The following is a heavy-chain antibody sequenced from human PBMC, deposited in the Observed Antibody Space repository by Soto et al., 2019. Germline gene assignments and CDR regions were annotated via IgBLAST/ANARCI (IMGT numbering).Heavy chain of an antibody. CDR3: ARGGSSRYGVDS. D-gene: IGHD6-13*01. CDR1: GYTFTSCG. CDR2: ISAFKGNT. Sequence: ASVKVSCKASGYTFTSCGISWVRQAPGQGLEWMGWISAFKGNTNYAQKLQGRVTMTTDTSTRTAYMELRSLRSDDTAVYYCARGGSSRYGVDSWGQGTLVTVAS. J-gene: IGHJ4*02. V-gene: IGHV1-18*01.